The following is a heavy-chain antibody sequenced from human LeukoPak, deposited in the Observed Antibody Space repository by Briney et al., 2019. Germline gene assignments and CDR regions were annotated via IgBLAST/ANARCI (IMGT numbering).Heavy chain of an antibody. J-gene: IGHJ4*02. V-gene: IGHV4-34*08. Sequence: GSLRLSCAASGFTFSSYAMSWVRQPPGKGLEWIGEINHSGSTNYNPSLKSRVTISVDTSENQFSLKLSSVTAADTAVYYCALMVRGVIIKWGQGTLVTVSS. CDR3: ALMVRGVIIK. CDR1: GFTFSSYA. CDR2: INHSGST. D-gene: IGHD3-10*01.